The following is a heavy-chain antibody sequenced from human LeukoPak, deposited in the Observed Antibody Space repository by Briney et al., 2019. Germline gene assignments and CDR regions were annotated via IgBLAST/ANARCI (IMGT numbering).Heavy chain of an antibody. J-gene: IGHJ6*02. CDR3: ARGDDYGDYYPLNYYYYGMDV. CDR2: ISAYNGNT. V-gene: IGHV1-18*01. D-gene: IGHD4-17*01. CDR1: GYTFTSYG. Sequence: ASVKVSCKASGYTFTSYGISWVRQAPGQVLEWMGWISAYNGNTNYAQKLQGRVTMTTDTSTSTAYMELRSLRSDDTAVYYCARGDDYGDYYPLNYYYYGMDVWGQGTTVTVSS.